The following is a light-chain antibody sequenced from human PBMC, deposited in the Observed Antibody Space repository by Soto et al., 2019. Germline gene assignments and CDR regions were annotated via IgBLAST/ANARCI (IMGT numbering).Light chain of an antibody. Sequence: QSVLTQPPSVSGSPGQSITISCTGTSSDVGSYNLVSWYQQHPGKAPKLMIYEVSKRPSGVSNRFSGSKSGNTASLTISGLQAEDEADYYCCSYAGSSTVVFGGGTKLTVL. CDR2: EVS. V-gene: IGLV2-23*02. CDR1: SSDVGSYNL. J-gene: IGLJ2*01. CDR3: CSYAGSSTVV.